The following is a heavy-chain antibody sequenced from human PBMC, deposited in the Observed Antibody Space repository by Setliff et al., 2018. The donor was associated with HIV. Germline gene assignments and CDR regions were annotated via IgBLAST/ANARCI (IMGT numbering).Heavy chain of an antibody. CDR2: INSDGSST. D-gene: IGHD6-19*01. Sequence: GGSLRLSCTTSGFTFGDYAMTWVRQAPGKGLVWVSRINSDGSSTSYADSVKGRFTISRDNAKNSLYLQMNSLRAEDTAVYYCAREGQEEWLAPSMYNWFDPWGQGTLVTVSS. J-gene: IGHJ5*02. CDR1: GFTFGDYA. V-gene: IGHV3-74*01. CDR3: AREGQEEWLAPSMYNWFDP.